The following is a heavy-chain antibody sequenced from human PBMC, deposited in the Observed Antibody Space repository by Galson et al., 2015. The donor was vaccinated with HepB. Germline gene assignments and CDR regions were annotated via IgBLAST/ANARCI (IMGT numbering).Heavy chain of an antibody. CDR1: GFTFSGNA. Sequence: SLRLSCAASGFTFSGNAMSWVRQAPGKGLEWVSAISGSRGTTYYADSVKGRFTISRDNTKNTLYLQMNSLRAEDTAVYYCAKIITEAADYWSGMDVWGQGTTLTVSS. CDR3: AKIITEAADYWSGMDV. D-gene: IGHD3-3*01. J-gene: IGHJ6*02. CDR2: ISGSRGTT. V-gene: IGHV3-23*01.